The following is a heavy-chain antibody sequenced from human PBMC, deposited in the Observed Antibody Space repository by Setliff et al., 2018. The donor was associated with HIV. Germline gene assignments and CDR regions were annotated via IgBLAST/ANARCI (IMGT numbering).Heavy chain of an antibody. V-gene: IGHV1-69*02. D-gene: IGHD3-22*01. CDR3: AIRDYYDSSGYYNFDY. CDR1: GGTFSSYT. Sequence: AASVKVSCKASGGTFSSYTISWVRQAPGQGLEWMGRIIPILGIANYAQKFQGRVTITADKSTSTAYMELSSLRSEDTAVYYCAIRDYYDSSGYYNFDYWGQGTQVTVSS. CDR2: IIPILGIA. J-gene: IGHJ4*02.